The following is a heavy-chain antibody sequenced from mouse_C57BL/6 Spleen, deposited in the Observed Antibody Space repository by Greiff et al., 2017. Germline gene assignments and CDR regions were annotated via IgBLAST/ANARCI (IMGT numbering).Heavy chain of an antibody. CDR3: TRLITTVAPY. D-gene: IGHD1-1*01. CDR1: GYTFTDYE. J-gene: IGHJ3*01. Sequence: QVQLKESGAELVRPGASVTLSCKASGYTFTDYEMHWVKQTPVHGLEWIGAIDPETGGTAYNQKFKGKAILTADKSSSTAYMELRSLTSEDSAVYYCTRLITTVAPYWGQGTLVTVSA. CDR2: IDPETGGT. V-gene: IGHV1-15*01.